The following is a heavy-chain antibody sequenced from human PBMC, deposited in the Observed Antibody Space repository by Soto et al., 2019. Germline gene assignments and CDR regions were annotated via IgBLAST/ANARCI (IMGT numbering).Heavy chain of an antibody. CDR1: GFTFSSYE. V-gene: IGHV3-48*03. J-gene: IGHJ5*02. D-gene: IGHD3-22*01. Sequence: GGSLRLSFAASGFTFSSYEMNWVRQAPGKGLEWVSYISSSGSTIYYADSVKGRFTISRDNAKNSLYLQMNSLRAEDTAVYYCARSQDDDSSGCYHWFDPWGQGNLVT. CDR2: ISSSGSTI. CDR3: ARSQDDDSSGCYHWFDP.